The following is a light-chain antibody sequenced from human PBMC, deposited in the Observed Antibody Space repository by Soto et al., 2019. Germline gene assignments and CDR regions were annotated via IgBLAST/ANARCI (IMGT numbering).Light chain of an antibody. CDR2: EGS. CDR3: CSYAGSSSYV. Sequence: QSALTQPASVSGSPGQSITISCTGSSSDVGRYNLVSWYQHHPGKAPKLIIYEGSQRPSGVSNRFSGSKSGNTASLTISGLQADDEAEYHCCSYAGSSSYVFGTGTKVTVL. V-gene: IGLV2-23*01. J-gene: IGLJ1*01. CDR1: SSDVGRYNL.